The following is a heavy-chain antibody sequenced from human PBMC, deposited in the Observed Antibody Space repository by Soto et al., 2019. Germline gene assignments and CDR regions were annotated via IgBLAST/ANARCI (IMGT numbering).Heavy chain of an antibody. J-gene: IGHJ4*02. Sequence: EVQLVESGGGLVQPGGSLRLSCEASGFTLTNYWMSWVRQAPGKGLEWVANIKPDGGVKSYVDSVKGRFTISRDNAKKSLYLQMNSLRAEDTAMYYFAGDVVRFCASTSCCGYFDHWGQGILVTVSS. CDR2: IKPDGGVK. D-gene: IGHD2-2*01. V-gene: IGHV3-7*03. CDR1: GFTLTNYW. CDR3: AGDVVRFCASTSCCGYFDH.